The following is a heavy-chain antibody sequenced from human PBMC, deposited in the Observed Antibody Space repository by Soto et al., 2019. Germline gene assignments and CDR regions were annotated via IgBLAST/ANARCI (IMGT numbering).Heavy chain of an antibody. V-gene: IGHV3-33*01. Sequence: GGSLRLSCAASGFTFSSYGMHWVRQAPGKGLEWVAVIWYDGSNKYYADSVKGRFTISRDNSKNTLYLQMNSLRAEDTAVYYCARGVWFGELEPFNYFDYWGQGTLVTVSS. D-gene: IGHD3-10*01. CDR2: IWYDGSNK. CDR1: GFTFSSYG. CDR3: ARGVWFGELEPFNYFDY. J-gene: IGHJ4*02.